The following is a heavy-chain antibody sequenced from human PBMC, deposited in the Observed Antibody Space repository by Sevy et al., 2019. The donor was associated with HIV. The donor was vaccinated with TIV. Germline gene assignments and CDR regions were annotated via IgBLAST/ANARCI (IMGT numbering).Heavy chain of an antibody. D-gene: IGHD1-20*01. Sequence: GGSLRLSCAASGFTFSSYAMHWVRQAPGKGLEWVAVISYDGSNKYYADSVKGRFTISRDNSKNTLYLQMNSLRAEETAVYYCARGLRYHDYWGQGTLVTVSS. CDR3: ARGLRYHDY. CDR1: GFTFSSYA. J-gene: IGHJ4*02. V-gene: IGHV3-30-3*01. CDR2: ISYDGSNK.